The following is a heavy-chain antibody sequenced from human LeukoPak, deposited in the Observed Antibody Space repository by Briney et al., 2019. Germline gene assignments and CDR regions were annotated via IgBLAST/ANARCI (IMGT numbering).Heavy chain of an antibody. D-gene: IGHD3-3*01. CDR3: ARDGGITIFGVVIRSTHHGMDV. V-gene: IGHV3-7*05. CDR1: GYTFSSYW. Sequence: PGGSLRLSCAASGYTFSSYWMSWVRQAPGKGLEWVANIKQDGSEKYYVDSVRGRFTISRDNVKNSLYLQMNSLRAEDTAVYYCARDGGITIFGVVIRSTHHGMDVWGQGTTVTVSS. CDR2: IKQDGSEK. J-gene: IGHJ6*02.